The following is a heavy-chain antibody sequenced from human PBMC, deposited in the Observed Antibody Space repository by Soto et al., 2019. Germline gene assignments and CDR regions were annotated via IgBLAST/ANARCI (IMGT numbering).Heavy chain of an antibody. Sequence: QAHLVESGGGVVQPGRSLRLSCAASGFTFTSYGMQWVRQAPGTRLEWVAVISYDGGLQHYADSVKGRFTISRVNSKNMVLLQMNSLRAEETAVYYCVSDRGYGHASVPYSWGQGTLVSVSS. D-gene: IGHD5-18*01. CDR3: VSDRGYGHASVPYS. V-gene: IGHV3-30*03. CDR2: ISYDGGLQ. J-gene: IGHJ4*02. CDR1: GFTFTSYG.